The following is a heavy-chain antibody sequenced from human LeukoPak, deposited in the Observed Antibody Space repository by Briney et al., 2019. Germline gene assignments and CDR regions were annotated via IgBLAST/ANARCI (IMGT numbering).Heavy chain of an antibody. J-gene: IGHJ4*02. Sequence: SETLSLTCTVSGGSISSYYWSWIRQPPGKGLEWIGYIYYSGSTNYNPSLKSRVTISVDTSKNQFSLKLSSVTAADTAVYYCARGGCYYGSGSFDYWGQGTLVTVSS. CDR2: IYYSGST. D-gene: IGHD3-10*01. V-gene: IGHV4-59*01. CDR3: ARGGCYYGSGSFDY. CDR1: GGSISSYY.